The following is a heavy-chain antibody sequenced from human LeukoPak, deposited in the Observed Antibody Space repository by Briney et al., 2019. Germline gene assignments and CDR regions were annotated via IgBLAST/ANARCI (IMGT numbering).Heavy chain of an antibody. V-gene: IGHV3-74*01. D-gene: IGHD6-19*01. CDR1: GFTSRSHW. Sequence: GESLRLSCAPSGFTSRSHWMHWVRQAPGKGLLWVSRINPDGSDTSHADSVKGRFTISRDNAKNTLYLQMNSLRAEDTAVYYCVKLGAVAGSNCWGQGTLVTVSS. CDR2: INPDGSDT. CDR3: VKLGAVAGSNC. J-gene: IGHJ4*02.